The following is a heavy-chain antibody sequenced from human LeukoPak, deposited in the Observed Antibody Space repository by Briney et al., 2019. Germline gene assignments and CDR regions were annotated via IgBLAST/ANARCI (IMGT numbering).Heavy chain of an antibody. CDR2: ISYDGSNK. J-gene: IGHJ4*02. V-gene: IGHV3-30-3*01. Sequence: TGGSLRLSCAASGFTFSSYAMHWVRQAPGKGLEWVAVISYDGSNKYYADSVKGRFTISRDNSKNTLYLQMNSLRAEDTAVYYCAKDGGGGYLYYFDYWGQGTLVTVSS. CDR3: AKDGGGGYLYYFDY. D-gene: IGHD5-18*01. CDR1: GFTFSSYA.